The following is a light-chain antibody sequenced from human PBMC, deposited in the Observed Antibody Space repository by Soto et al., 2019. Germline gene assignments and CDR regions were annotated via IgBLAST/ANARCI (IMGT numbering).Light chain of an antibody. CDR1: SSDVGTYNL. CDR2: EVA. CDR3: CSYGGSRELPSV. V-gene: IGLV2-23*02. Sequence: QSALAQPASVSGSPEQSVTISCTGTSSDVGTYNLVSWYQQHPGKAPKLIIYEVAERPSGVSNRFSGSKFGNTASLTISGLLPEDEADYYCCSYGGSRELPSVFGTGAKV. J-gene: IGLJ1*01.